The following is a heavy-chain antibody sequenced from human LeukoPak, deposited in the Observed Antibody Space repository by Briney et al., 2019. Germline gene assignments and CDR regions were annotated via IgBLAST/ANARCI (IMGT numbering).Heavy chain of an antibody. CDR2: INHSGST. V-gene: IGHV4-34*01. D-gene: IGHD3-22*01. CDR3: ARGGIKRTMIVVVSWYFDL. CDR1: GGSFSGYY. Sequence: SETLSLTCAVYGGSFSGYYWSWIRQPPGKGLEWIGEINHSGSTNYNPSLKSRVTISVDTSKNQFSLKLSSVTAADTAVYYCARGGIKRTMIVVVSWYFDLWGRGTLVTVSS. J-gene: IGHJ2*01.